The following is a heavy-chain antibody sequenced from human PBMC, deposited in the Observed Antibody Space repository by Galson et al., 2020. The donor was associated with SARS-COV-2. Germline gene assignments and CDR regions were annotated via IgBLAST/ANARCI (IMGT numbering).Heavy chain of an antibody. J-gene: IGHJ6*02. V-gene: IGHV1-69*13. CDR1: GGTFISYA. CDR3: AREKETAMGLGNYGMEV. D-gene: IGHD5-18*01. CDR2: IIPIFCTS. Sequence: SSVPVSCKASGGTFISYAINWVRQAPAQGLDWMGGIIPIFCTSHYAQKFQGRVTITADESTSTAHIELSSLRSEDTAVYYCAREKETAMGLGNYGMEVGPRDQGHRLL.